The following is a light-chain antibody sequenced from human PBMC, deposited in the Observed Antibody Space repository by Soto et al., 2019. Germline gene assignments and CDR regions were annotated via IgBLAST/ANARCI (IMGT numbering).Light chain of an antibody. CDR1: QSVSSY. J-gene: IGKJ4*01. CDR3: QQRSNWPS. V-gene: IGKV3-11*01. Sequence: EIVLTQSPATLSLSPGERATLSCRASQSVSSYLAWYQQKPGQAPRLLIYDASSRATGIPARFSGSGSGTVFTLTISSLEPEDVAFYYCQQRSNWPSFGGGTKVEIK. CDR2: DAS.